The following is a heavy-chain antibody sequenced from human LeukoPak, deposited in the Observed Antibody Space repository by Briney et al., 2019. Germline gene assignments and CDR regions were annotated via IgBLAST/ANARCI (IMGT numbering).Heavy chain of an antibody. D-gene: IGHD1-26*01. CDR2: ISYDGSNS. Sequence: PGGSLRLSCEVSGLTFSRCGMHWVRQAPGKGLEWVSFISYDGSNSVHADSVMGRFTISRDNSKNTVDLQINSLRHEDTAVCYCAKDWGQRGVGASLGHWGQGTLVIVSS. CDR1: GLTFSRCG. V-gene: IGHV3-30*18. J-gene: IGHJ4*02. CDR3: AKDWGQRGVGASLGH.